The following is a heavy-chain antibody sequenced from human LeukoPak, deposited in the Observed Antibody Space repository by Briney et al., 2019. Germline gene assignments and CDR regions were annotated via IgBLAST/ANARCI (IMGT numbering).Heavy chain of an antibody. V-gene: IGHV4-39*01. J-gene: IGHJ4*02. CDR3: ARLDSGYDWYYFDY. CDR1: GGSISSSSYY. Sequence: SETLSLTCTVSGGSISSSSYYWGWIRQPPGKGLEWIGSIYYSGSTHYNPSLKSRVTISVDTSKNQFSLKLSSVTAADTAVYYCARLDSGYDWYYFDYWGQGTLVTVSS. CDR2: IYYSGST. D-gene: IGHD5-12*01.